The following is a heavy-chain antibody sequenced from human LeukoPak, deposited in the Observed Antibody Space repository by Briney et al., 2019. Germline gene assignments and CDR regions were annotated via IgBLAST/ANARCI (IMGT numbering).Heavy chain of an antibody. V-gene: IGHV1-18*01. CDR2: ISAYNGNT. J-gene: IGHJ3*02. CDR1: GYTFTSYG. CDR3: ARDGPPEYSSSSASFDI. Sequence: ASVKVSCKASGYTFTSYGISWVRQAPGQGLEWMGWISAYNGNTNYAQKLQGRVTITADESTSTAYMELSSLRSEDTAVYYCARDGPPEYSSSSASFDIWGQGTMVTVSS. D-gene: IGHD6-6*01.